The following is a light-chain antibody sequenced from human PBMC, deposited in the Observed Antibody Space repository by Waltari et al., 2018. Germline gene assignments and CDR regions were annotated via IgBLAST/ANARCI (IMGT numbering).Light chain of an antibody. Sequence: QSALTQVAAVSGAPGQSITISCPGPSDDIGNYNYVYWFQQNPGKAPKVIIYEVSNRPSRVSERFSGSKSGDTASLTISGLQAEDEAHYYCISYTSANTWVFGGGTKLTVL. CDR3: ISYTSANTWV. J-gene: IGLJ3*02. CDR1: SDDIGNYNY. CDR2: EVS. V-gene: IGLV2-14*01.